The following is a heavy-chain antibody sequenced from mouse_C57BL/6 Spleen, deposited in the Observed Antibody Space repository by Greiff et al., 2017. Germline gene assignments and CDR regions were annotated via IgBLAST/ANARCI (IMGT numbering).Heavy chain of an antibody. J-gene: IGHJ1*03. CDR1: GYTFTSYW. CDR2: IDPSDSYT. Sequence: QVQLQQPGAELVMPGASVKLSCKASGYTFTSYWMHWVKQRPGQGLEWIGEIDPSDSYTNYNQKFKGKSTLTVDKSSSTAYMQLSSLTSEDSAVYYCARGLRGSSYVSYWYFDVWGTGTTVTVSS. CDR3: ARGLRGSSYVSYWYFDV. D-gene: IGHD1-1*01. V-gene: IGHV1-69*01.